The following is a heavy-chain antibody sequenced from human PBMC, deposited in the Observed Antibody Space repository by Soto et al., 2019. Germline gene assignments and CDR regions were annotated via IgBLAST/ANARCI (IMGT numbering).Heavy chain of an antibody. V-gene: IGHV3-74*01. J-gene: IGHJ5*02. CDR2: INSEGSST. CDR3: ARSSSGTYGCLDP. CDR1: GFTISGHW. D-gene: IGHD1-26*01. Sequence: EVQLVESGGGLVQPGGSLRLSCAASGFTISGHWMHWVRQVPGKGLVWVSRINSEGSSTSYADSVKGRFIISRDNAKNALFLQMNSLRAEDTAVYYCARSSSGTYGCLDPWGQGTLVTVSS.